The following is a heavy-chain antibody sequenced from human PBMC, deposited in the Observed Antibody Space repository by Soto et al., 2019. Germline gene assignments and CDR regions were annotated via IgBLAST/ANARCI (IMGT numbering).Heavy chain of an antibody. D-gene: IGHD1-26*01. CDR2: ISAYNGNT. Sequence: QVQLVQSGAEVKKPGASVKVSCKASGYTFTSYGISWVRQAPGQGLEWMGWISAYNGNTNYAQKLQGRVTMTTDTATSTAYMERRSLRSDDTAVYYCARDSIGAPSPYYYYDGMDVWGQGTTVTVSS. V-gene: IGHV1-18*01. CDR1: GYTFTSYG. J-gene: IGHJ6*02. CDR3: ARDSIGAPSPYYYYDGMDV.